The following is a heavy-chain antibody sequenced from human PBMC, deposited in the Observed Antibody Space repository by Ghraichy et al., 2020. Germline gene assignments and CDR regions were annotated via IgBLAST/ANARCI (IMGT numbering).Heavy chain of an antibody. CDR3: ASAPDTKDYDSPPSY. CDR1: GYTFTSYA. V-gene: IGHV1-3*01. J-gene: IGHJ4*02. CDR2: INAGNGNT. D-gene: IGHD3-16*01. Sequence: ASVKVSCKASGYTFTSYAMHWVRQAPGQRLEWMGWINAGNGNTKYSQKFQGRVTITRDTSASTAYMELSSLRSEDTAVYYCASAPDTKDYDSPPSYWGQGTLVTVSS.